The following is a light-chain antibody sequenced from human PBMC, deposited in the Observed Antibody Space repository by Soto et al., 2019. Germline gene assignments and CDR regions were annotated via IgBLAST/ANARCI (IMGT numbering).Light chain of an antibody. CDR3: QQYASSPFT. V-gene: IGKV1-5*03. J-gene: IGKJ3*01. CDR1: QSISSW. CDR2: KAS. Sequence: DIQMTQSPSTLSASVGDRVTITCRASQSISSWLAWYQQKPGKAPKLLIYKASSLESGVPSRFSGSGSGTEFTLTISSLQPDDFATYYCQQYASSPFTFGPGTKVDIK.